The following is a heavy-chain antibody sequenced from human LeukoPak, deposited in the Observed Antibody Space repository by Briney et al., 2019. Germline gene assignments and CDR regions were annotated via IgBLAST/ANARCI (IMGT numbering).Heavy chain of an antibody. V-gene: IGHV4-59*01. Sequence: SETLSPTCTVSGGSISTYYWSWIRQPPEKGLEWIGYVFYSGSTNYNPSLESRVTISLDTSKNQFSLKLSSVTAADTAVYYCAREGSGWDPFDYWGRGTLVTVSS. J-gene: IGHJ4*02. CDR3: AREGSGWDPFDY. D-gene: IGHD6-19*01. CDR2: VFYSGST. CDR1: GGSISTYY.